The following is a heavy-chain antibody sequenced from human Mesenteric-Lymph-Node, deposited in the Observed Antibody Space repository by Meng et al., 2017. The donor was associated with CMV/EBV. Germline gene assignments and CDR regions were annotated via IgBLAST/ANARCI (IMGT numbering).Heavy chain of an antibody. D-gene: IGHD3-22*01. CDR1: GFTFNNYA. Sequence: GGSLRFSCAASGFTFNNYAMNWVRQAPGKGLEWVSVIYSGASSTYYADSVKGRFTISRDNSKNTLYLQMNSLRAEDTAMYYCAKSRWAYYDSSGYCFDYWGQGTLVTVS. V-gene: IGHV3-23*03. J-gene: IGHJ4*02. CDR2: IYSGASST. CDR3: AKSRWAYYDSSGYCFDY.